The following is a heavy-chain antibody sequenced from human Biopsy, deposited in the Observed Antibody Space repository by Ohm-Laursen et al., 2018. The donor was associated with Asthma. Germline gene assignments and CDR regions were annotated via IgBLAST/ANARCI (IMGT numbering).Heavy chain of an antibody. V-gene: IGHV3-53*01. D-gene: IGHD3-22*01. CDR3: ARGDSSNWSHYYFDY. CDR1: GFAVSRDH. J-gene: IGHJ4*02. CDR2: IYSGGTS. Sequence: SMRLSCAATGFAVSRDHMFWVRQAPGKGLEWVSVIYSGGTSHTADSVRGRFTISRDYSKNTLYLQMHSLRAEDTAVYYCARGDSSNWSHYYFDYWGQGTLVTVSS.